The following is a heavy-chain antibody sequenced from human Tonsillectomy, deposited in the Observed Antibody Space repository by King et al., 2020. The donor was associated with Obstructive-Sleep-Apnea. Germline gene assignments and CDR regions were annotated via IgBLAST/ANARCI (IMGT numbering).Heavy chain of an antibody. D-gene: IGHD6-19*01. V-gene: IGHV4-59*01. CDR2: IYYSGST. CDR3: VRETSGCHDY. J-gene: IGHJ4*02. CDR1: GGSISSYY. Sequence: VQLQESGPGLVKPSETLSLTCTVSGGSISSYYWSWIRQPPGKGLEWIGYIYYSGSTNYNPSLKSRVTISVDTSKNQFSLKLSSVTAADTAVYYCVRETSGCHDYWGQGALVTVSS.